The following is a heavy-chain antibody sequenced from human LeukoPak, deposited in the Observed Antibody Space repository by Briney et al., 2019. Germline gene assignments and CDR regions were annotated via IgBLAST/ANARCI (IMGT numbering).Heavy chain of an antibody. CDR2: IYYSGST. Sequence: SETLSLTCTVSGGSISSSSYYWGWIRQPPGKGLEWIGSIYYSGSTYYNPSLKSRVTISVDTSKNQFSLKLSSVTAADTAVYYCARRKGILTGYYGLGLFDPWGQGTLVTVSS. D-gene: IGHD3-9*01. V-gene: IGHV4-39*01. CDR1: GGSISSSSYY. J-gene: IGHJ5*02. CDR3: ARRKGILTGYYGLGLFDP.